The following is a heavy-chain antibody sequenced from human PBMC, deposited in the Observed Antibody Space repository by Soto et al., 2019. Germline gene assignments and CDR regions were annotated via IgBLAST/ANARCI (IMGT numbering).Heavy chain of an antibody. Sequence: SETLSLTCTVSGGSISSYYWSWIRQPPGKGLEWIGYIYYSGSTNYNPSLKSRVTISVDTSKNQFSLKLSSVTAADTAVSYCATVITNSKTSIAARPFHYFDYWGQGTLVTVSS. CDR1: GGSISSYY. V-gene: IGHV4-59*01. J-gene: IGHJ4*02. D-gene: IGHD6-6*01. CDR3: ATVITNSKTSIAARPFHYFDY. CDR2: IYYSGST.